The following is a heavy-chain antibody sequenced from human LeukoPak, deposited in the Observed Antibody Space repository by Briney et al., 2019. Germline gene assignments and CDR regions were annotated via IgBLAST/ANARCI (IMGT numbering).Heavy chain of an antibody. CDR3: ARGGKSPTNI. CDR1: GGSISSYY. J-gene: IGHJ3*02. Sequence: PSETLSLTCTVSGGSISSYYWGWIRQPPGKGLEWIGYIYTSGSTNYNPSLKSRVTISVDTSKSQFSLKLSSVTAADTAVYYCARGGKSPTNIWGQGTMVTVSS. D-gene: IGHD3-16*01. CDR2: IYTSGST. V-gene: IGHV4-4*09.